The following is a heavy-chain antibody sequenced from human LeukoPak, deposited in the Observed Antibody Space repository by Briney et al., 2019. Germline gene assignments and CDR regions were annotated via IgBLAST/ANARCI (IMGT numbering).Heavy chain of an antibody. CDR2: ISYDGSNK. Sequence: GGSLRLSCAASGFTFSSYGLHWVRQAPGKGLEWVAGISYDGSNKYYADSVKGRFTISRDSSKNTVYLQMNSLRAEDTAVYYCARDLATLGMDVWGKGTTVTVSS. V-gene: IGHV3-30*01. CDR1: GFTFSSYG. D-gene: IGHD5-12*01. CDR3: ARDLATLGMDV. J-gene: IGHJ6*04.